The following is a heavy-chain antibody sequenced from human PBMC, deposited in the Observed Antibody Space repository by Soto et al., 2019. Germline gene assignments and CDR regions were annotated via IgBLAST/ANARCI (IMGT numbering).Heavy chain of an antibody. CDR2: ISAYNGNT. CDR1: GYTFTSYG. Sequence: ASVKVSCKASGYTFTSYGISWVRQAPGQGLEWMGWISAYNGNTNYAQKLQGRVTMTTDTSTSTAYMELRSLRSDDTAVYYCARAGSYYDSSGHYGSGLYYFDYWGQGTLVTLSS. J-gene: IGHJ4*02. CDR3: ARAGSYYDSSGHYGSGLYYFDY. D-gene: IGHD3-22*01. V-gene: IGHV1-18*01.